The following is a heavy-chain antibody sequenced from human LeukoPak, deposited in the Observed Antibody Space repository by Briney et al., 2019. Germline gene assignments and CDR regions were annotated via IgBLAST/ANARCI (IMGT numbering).Heavy chain of an antibody. V-gene: IGHV1-2*02. J-gene: IGHJ5*02. CDR1: GYTFTDYH. CDR2: INPNSGGT. D-gene: IGHD5-24*01. Sequence: ASVSLTCKVSGYTFTDYHYYWVRHAPAQGLEWMGWINPNSGGTNYSQKFQGRVSMTRDTHISTAYMELSRLRSEDTAVDYCARNTIGWFGHRGQGALVTVSS. CDR3: ARNTIGWFGH.